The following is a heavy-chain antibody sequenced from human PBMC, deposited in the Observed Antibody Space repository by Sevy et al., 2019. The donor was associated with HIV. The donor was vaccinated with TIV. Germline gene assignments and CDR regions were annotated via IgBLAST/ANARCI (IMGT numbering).Heavy chain of an antibody. CDR2: IIPIFGTP. CDR3: AREGGVATTGDHDAFDI. D-gene: IGHD7-27*01. V-gene: IGHV1-69*13. J-gene: IGHJ3*02. Sequence: ASVKVSCKASGDTFSTYGLSWVRQAPGQGLEWMGAIIPIFGTPNYAQKFQGRVTITADESASTAYMELSSLRSEDTALYYCAREGGVATTGDHDAFDIWGHGTLVTVSS. CDR1: GDTFSTYG.